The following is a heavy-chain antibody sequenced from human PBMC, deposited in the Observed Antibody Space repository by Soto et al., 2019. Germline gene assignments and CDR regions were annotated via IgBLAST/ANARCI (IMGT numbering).Heavy chain of an antibody. Sequence: VQLVESGEGLVQSGGSLRLSCAASGFTFSTYAMHWVRQAPGKGLEYVSAISSNGGSTYYVDSVKGRFTISRDNSKNTLYLQMGSLSAEDMADYYCARGPYYDPIHYFDYWGQGALVTVSS. V-gene: IGHV3-64*02. CDR1: GFTFSTYA. CDR3: ARGPYYDPIHYFDY. D-gene: IGHD3-3*01. CDR2: ISSNGGST. J-gene: IGHJ4*02.